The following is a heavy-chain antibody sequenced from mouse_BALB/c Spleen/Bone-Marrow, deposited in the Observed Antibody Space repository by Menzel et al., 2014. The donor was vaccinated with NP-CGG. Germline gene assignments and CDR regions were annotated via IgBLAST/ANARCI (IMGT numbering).Heavy chain of an antibody. Sequence: VKLVESGPQVVRPGASVKISCKASGYSFTSYWMHWVKQRPGQGLEWIGMIDPSDSETRLNQKFKDKATLTVDESSSTAYMQLSSSTSEDSAVYYCARVGLRLPYYFDYWGQGTTLTVSS. CDR1: GYSFTSYW. CDR2: IDPSDSET. D-gene: IGHD1-2*01. J-gene: IGHJ2*01. CDR3: ARVGLRLPYYFDY. V-gene: IGHV1S126*01.